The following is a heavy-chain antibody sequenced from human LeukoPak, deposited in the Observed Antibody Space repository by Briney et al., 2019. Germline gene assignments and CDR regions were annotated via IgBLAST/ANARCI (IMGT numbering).Heavy chain of an antibody. J-gene: IGHJ4*02. CDR2: ISGNGGST. CDR1: GFTFSSYA. D-gene: IGHD2-15*01. CDR3: AKISGNCSGGSCYY. Sequence: PGGSLRLSCAASGFTFSSYAMNWVRQAPGKGLEWVSAISGNGGSTYYADSVKGRFTISRDNSKNTLYLQVNSLRAEDTAVYYCAKISGNCSGGSCYYWGQGTLVTVSS. V-gene: IGHV3-23*01.